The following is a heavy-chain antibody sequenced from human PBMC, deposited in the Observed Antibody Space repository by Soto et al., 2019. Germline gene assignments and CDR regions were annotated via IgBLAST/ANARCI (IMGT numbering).Heavy chain of an antibody. V-gene: IGHV5-10-1*01. D-gene: IGHD3-22*01. Sequence: PGESLKISCKGSGYSSANYWITWVRQVPGKGLEWVGRIDPSDSYTKYSPSFQGHVTISHDKSLSTAYLEWSSLKASDTGMYYCAMPYVYDGSGYSRDAFDIWGHGTLVTVSS. J-gene: IGHJ3*02. CDR3: AMPYVYDGSGYSRDAFDI. CDR1: GYSSANYW. CDR2: IDPSDSYT.